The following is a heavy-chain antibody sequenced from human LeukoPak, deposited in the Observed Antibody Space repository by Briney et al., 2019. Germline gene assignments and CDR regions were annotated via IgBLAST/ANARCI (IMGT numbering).Heavy chain of an antibody. J-gene: IGHJ3*02. CDR1: GGSISSYY. V-gene: IGHV4-59*01. CDR2: IYYSGST. CDR3: ARGPIGAAAGVDAFDI. Sequence: SETLSLTCTVSGGSISSYYWSWIRQPPGKGLEWIGYIYYSGSTNYNPSLTSRVTISVDTSKNQFSLKLSSVTAADTAVYYCARGPIGAAAGVDAFDIWGQGTMVTVSS. D-gene: IGHD6-13*01.